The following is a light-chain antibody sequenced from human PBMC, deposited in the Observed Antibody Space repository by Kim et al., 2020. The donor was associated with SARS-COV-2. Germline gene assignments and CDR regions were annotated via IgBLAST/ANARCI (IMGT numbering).Light chain of an antibody. Sequence: DIVMTQSPDSLAVSLGERATINCKSSQSVLYNSNNKNYLAWYQQKPGQPPKLLIYWASTRESGVPERFSGSGSGTDFTLIISSLQSEDVAVYYCQQYFRTPPTFGGGTKVEI. CDR3: QQYFRTPPT. CDR2: WAS. V-gene: IGKV4-1*01. CDR1: QSVLYNSNNKNY. J-gene: IGKJ4*01.